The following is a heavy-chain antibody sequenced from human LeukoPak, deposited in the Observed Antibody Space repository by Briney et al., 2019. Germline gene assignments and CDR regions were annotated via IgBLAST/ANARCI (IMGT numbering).Heavy chain of an antibody. CDR3: ARDPNVLGITPYYFDF. CDR1: GFTFSSYA. V-gene: IGHV3-21*01. J-gene: IGHJ4*02. CDR2: ISSDSSYI. Sequence: GGSLRLSCAASGFTFSSYAMSWVRQAPGKGLEWVASISSDSSYIDYADSVKGRFTISRDNAKNSLFLKTDTLRGDDTGIYYCARDPNVLGITPYYFDFWGQGTLVTVSS. D-gene: IGHD3-10*02.